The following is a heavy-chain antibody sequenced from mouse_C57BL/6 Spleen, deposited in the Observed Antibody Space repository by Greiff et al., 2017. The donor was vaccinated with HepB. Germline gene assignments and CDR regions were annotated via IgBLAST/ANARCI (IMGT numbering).Heavy chain of an antibody. Sequence: VQLQQSGPGLVQPSQSLSITCTVSGFSLTSYGVHWVRQSPGKGLEWLGVIWSGGSTDYNAAFISRLSISKDNSKSQVFFKINSLQADDTAIYYCARAPLYYGSGGWYFDVWGTGTTVTVSS. D-gene: IGHD1-1*01. CDR1: GFSLTSYG. V-gene: IGHV2-2*01. J-gene: IGHJ1*03. CDR2: IWSGGST. CDR3: ARAPLYYGSGGWYFDV.